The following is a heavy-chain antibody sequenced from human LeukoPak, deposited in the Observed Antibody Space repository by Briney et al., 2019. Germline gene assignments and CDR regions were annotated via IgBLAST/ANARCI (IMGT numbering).Heavy chain of an antibody. D-gene: IGHD5-18*01. V-gene: IGHV3-48*01. CDR2: ISSSSSTI. CDR3: AKDRIQLWY. CDR1: GFTFSSYS. Sequence: GGSLRLSCAASGFTFSSYSMNWVRQAPGKGLEWVSHISSSSSTIYYADSVKGRFTISRDNSKNTLYLQMNSLRAEDTAIYYCAKDRIQLWYWGQGTLVTVSS. J-gene: IGHJ4*02.